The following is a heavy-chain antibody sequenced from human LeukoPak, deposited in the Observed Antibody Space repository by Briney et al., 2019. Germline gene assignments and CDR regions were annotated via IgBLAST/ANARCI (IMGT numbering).Heavy chain of an antibody. Sequence: GEPLKISCKGSGYSFTIYWIGWVRHMPGKGLEWMGIIYPGDSDTRYSPSFQGQVTISADKSISTAYLQWSSLKASDTAMYYCARQSSRYDSSGYFDYWGQGTLVTVSS. CDR3: ARQSSRYDSSGYFDY. V-gene: IGHV5-51*01. CDR1: GYSFTIYW. CDR2: IYPGDSDT. J-gene: IGHJ4*02. D-gene: IGHD3-22*01.